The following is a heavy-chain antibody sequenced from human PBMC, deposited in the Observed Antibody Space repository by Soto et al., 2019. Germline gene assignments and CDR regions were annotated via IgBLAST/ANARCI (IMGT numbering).Heavy chain of an antibody. J-gene: IGHJ4*02. CDR2: IYSDGTT. Sequence: EVQLVQSGGDLVQPGGSLSLSCAASGFSVSSNYMSWVRQAPGKGLEWISVIYSDGTTYYADSVKGRFTISRDSSRNTLYLQMNSLRAEDTAVYFCARDRRAEAFTEYFFDYGGQGTLVTVSS. D-gene: IGHD3-10*01. CDR1: GFSVSSNY. CDR3: ARDRRAEAFTEYFFDY. V-gene: IGHV3-66*01.